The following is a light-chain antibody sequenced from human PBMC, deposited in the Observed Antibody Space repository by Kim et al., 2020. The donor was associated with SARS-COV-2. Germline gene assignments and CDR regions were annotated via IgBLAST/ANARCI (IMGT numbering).Light chain of an antibody. CDR2: GNS. J-gene: IGLJ3*02. CDR1: STDIGAGYD. Sequence: QSVLTQPPSVSGAPGQTVTISCTGSSTDIGAGYDVHWYQQLPGKAPKLLIYGNSNRPSGVPDRFSGSKSATSASLAITGLQAEDEADYYCQSYDSSLSCYWVFGGGTKLTVL. V-gene: IGLV1-40*01. CDR3: QSYDSSLSCYWV.